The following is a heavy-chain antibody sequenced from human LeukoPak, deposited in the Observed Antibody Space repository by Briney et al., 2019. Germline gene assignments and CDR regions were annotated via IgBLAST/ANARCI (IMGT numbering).Heavy chain of an antibody. CDR1: GFTFDDYA. Sequence: PGRSLRLSCAASGFTFDDYAMHWVRQAAWKGREWVSGSSWNSGSIGYADSVKGRFTISRDNAKNSLYLQMNSLRAEDTALSYCAKDVRMYYYDSSFPLDYWGQGTLVTVSS. CDR3: AKDVRMYYYDSSFPLDY. D-gene: IGHD3-22*01. V-gene: IGHV3-9*01. CDR2: SSWNSGSI. J-gene: IGHJ4*02.